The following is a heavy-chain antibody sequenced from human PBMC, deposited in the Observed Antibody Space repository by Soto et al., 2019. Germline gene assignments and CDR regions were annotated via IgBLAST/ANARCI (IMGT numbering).Heavy chain of an antibody. CDR3: AKGLRFLEWLGPSGAAYYYGMDV. CDR1: GGTFSSYA. Sequence: QVQLVQSGAEVKKPGSSVKVSCKASGGTFSSYAISWVRQAPGQGLEWMGGIIPIFGTANYAQKFQGRVTITADECTSTAYMELSSLRSEDTAVYYCAKGLRFLEWLGPSGAAYYYGMDVWGQGTTVTVSS. D-gene: IGHD3-3*01. CDR2: IIPIFGTA. J-gene: IGHJ6*02. V-gene: IGHV1-69*01.